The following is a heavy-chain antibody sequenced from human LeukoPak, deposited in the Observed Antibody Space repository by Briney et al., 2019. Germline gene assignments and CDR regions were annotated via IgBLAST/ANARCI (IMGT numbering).Heavy chain of an antibody. Sequence: GGSLRLSCAASGFTFSSYAMHWVRQAPGKGLEDVSGISDNGGYTYYATSVKGRFTISRDNSKNRLYLQMGSLRAEDMAVYYCARGGGYCSGTSCYTFFDYWGQGTLVTVSS. D-gene: IGHD2-2*02. J-gene: IGHJ4*02. CDR2: ISDNGGYT. CDR3: ARGGGYCSGTSCYTFFDY. CDR1: GFTFSSYA. V-gene: IGHV3-64*01.